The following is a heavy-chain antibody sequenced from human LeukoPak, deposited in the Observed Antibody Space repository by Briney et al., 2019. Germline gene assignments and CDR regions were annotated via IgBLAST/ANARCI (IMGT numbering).Heavy chain of an antibody. V-gene: IGHV3-53*01. Sequence: GGSLRLSCAASGFTVSSNYMSWVRQVPGKGLEWVSVIYTSGSTYYADSVKGRFTVSRDNSKNTLYLQMNSLRAEDTAVYYCARGSIRAFDYGAQGPLVTVPP. CDR1: GFTVSSNY. CDR3: ARGSIRAFDY. J-gene: IGHJ4*02. CDR2: IYTSGST.